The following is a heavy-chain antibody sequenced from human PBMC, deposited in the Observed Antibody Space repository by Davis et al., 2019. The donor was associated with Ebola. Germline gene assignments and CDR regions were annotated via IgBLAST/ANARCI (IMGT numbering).Heavy chain of an antibody. CDR1: GFTFDDYA. CDR3: AKGDRLDY. CDR2: ISWNSGSI. V-gene: IGHV3-9*01. J-gene: IGHJ4*02. D-gene: IGHD3-22*01. Sequence: SLKISCAASGFTFDDYAMHWVRQAPGKGLEWVSGISWNSGSIGYADSVKGRFTISRDNSKNTLYLQMNSLRAVDTAVYYCAKGDRLDYWGQGTLVTVSS.